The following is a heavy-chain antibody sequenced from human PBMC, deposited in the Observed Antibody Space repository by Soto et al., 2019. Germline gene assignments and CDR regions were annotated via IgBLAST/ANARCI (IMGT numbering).Heavy chain of an antibody. Sequence: ASVKVSCKASGYTFTGYYMHWVRQAPGQGLEWMGWINPNSGGTNYAQKFQGWVTMTTDTSTSTAYMELRSLRSDDTAVYYCARHDSSGYVDYWGQGTLVTVSS. CDR1: GYTFTGYY. CDR3: ARHDSSGYVDY. D-gene: IGHD3-22*01. J-gene: IGHJ4*02. CDR2: INPNSGGT. V-gene: IGHV1-2*04.